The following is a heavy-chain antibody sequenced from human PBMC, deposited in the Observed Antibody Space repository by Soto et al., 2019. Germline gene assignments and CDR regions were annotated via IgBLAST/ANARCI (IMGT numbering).Heavy chain of an antibody. CDR2: IYTSGST. Sequence: PSETLSLTCTVSGGSISSYYWSWIRQPAGKGLEWIGRIYTSGSTNYNPSLKSRVTMSVDTSKNQFSLKLSSVTAADTAVYYCASTFRGYSYGPIDYWGQGTLVTVSS. D-gene: IGHD5-18*01. J-gene: IGHJ4*02. CDR1: GGSISSYY. V-gene: IGHV4-4*07. CDR3: ASTFRGYSYGPIDY.